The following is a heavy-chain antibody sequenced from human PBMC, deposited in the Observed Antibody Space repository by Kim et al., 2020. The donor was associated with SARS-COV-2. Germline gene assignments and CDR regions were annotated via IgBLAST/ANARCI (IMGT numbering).Heavy chain of an antibody. CDR1: GFTFSSYA. Sequence: GGSLRLSCAASGFTFSSYAMTWVRQAPGKGLEWVSVISDGGDPTYYTDSVKGRFTISRDNSKNTLYLQMNSLRAEDTAVYYCVKHSKTSSYSPGDYWGQGTLVTVSS. J-gene: IGHJ4*02. CDR2: ISDGGDPT. D-gene: IGHD2-2*02. V-gene: IGHV3-23*01. CDR3: VKHSKTSSYSPGDY.